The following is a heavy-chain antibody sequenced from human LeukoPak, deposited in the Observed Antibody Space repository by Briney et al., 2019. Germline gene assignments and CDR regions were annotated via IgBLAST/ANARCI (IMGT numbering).Heavy chain of an antibody. J-gene: IGHJ3*02. CDR1: GFTFSSYE. V-gene: IGHV3-48*03. CDR2: ISSSGNTM. CDR3: ASPMTTVTLNAFDM. D-gene: IGHD4-17*01. Sequence: GGSLRLSCAASGFTFSSYEMNWVRQAPGKGLEWVSYISSSGNTMYYADSVRGRFTISRDNAKDSLYLEMNNLRAEDTAVYHRASPMTTVTLNAFDMWGQGTMVIVSS.